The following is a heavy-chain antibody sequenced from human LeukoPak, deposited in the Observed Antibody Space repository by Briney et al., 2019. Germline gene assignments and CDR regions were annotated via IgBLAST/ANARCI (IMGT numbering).Heavy chain of an antibody. Sequence: SETLSLTCTVSGGSISSGSYYWSWIRQPAGKGLEWIGRIYTSGSTNYNPSLKSRVTISVDTSKNQFSLKLSSATAADTAVYYCARADRITGTDFDYWGQGTLVTVSS. CDR1: GGSISSGSYY. D-gene: IGHD1-20*01. J-gene: IGHJ4*02. V-gene: IGHV4-61*02. CDR2: IYTSGST. CDR3: ARADRITGTDFDY.